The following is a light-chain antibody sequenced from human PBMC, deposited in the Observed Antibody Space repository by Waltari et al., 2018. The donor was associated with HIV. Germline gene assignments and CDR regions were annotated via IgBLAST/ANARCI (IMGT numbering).Light chain of an antibody. J-gene: IGLJ2*01. CDR2: INSDGSH. CDR3: QTWGTPHVV. CDR1: SGHINDA. V-gene: IGLV4-69*01. Sequence: QLVLTQSPSAAASLGASVKPTCPRSSGHINDATAWHQQQPEKGPRYLMKINSDGSHSKGDGIPDRFSGSSSGAERYLTISSLQSEDEADYYCQTWGTPHVVFGGGTKLTVL.